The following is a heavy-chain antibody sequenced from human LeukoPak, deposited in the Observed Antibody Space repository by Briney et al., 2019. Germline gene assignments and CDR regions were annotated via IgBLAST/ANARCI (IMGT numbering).Heavy chain of an antibody. CDR2: INHSGST. CDR1: GGSFSGFY. J-gene: IGHJ4*02. Sequence: SETLSLTCGVYGGSFSGFYWSWIRQPPGMRLEWIGEINHSGSTNYNPSLKSRVTISVDTSKNQFSLKLTSVTAADTAVYYCARRHDFWSGYSPPRYDFDHWGQGILVTVSS. CDR3: ARRHDFWSGYSPPRYDFDH. V-gene: IGHV4-34*01. D-gene: IGHD3-3*01.